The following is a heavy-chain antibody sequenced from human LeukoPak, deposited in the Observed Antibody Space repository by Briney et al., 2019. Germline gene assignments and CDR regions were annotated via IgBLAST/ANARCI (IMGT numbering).Heavy chain of an antibody. V-gene: IGHV1-18*01. Sequence: ASVKVSCKASGYTFTSYGISWVRQAPGQGLEWMGWISTYNANTNYAQKLQGRVTMTTDTSTSTAYMELRSLRSDDTAVYYCARDDCSGGSCYQGGYWGQGTLVTVSS. J-gene: IGHJ4*02. CDR1: GYTFTSYG. CDR2: ISTYNANT. D-gene: IGHD2-15*01. CDR3: ARDDCSGGSCYQGGY.